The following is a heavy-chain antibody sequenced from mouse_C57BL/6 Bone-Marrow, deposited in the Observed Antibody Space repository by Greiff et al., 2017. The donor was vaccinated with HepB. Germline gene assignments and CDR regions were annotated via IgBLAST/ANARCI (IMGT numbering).Heavy chain of an antibody. D-gene: IGHD4-1*01. Sequence: QVQLQQPGAELVRPGTSVKLSCKASGYTFTSYWMHWVKQRPGQGLEWIGVIDPSDSYTNYNQKFKGKATLTVDTSSSTAYMQLSSLTSEDSAVYYCASNWDYAMDYWGQGTSVTVSS. CDR2: IDPSDSYT. CDR3: ASNWDYAMDY. J-gene: IGHJ4*01. CDR1: GYTFTSYW. V-gene: IGHV1-59*01.